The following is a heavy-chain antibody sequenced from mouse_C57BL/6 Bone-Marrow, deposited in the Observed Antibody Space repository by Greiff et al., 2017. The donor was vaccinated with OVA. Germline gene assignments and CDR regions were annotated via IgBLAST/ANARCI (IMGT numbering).Heavy chain of an antibody. CDR1: GYTFTSYW. CDR3: ARRTYYYGSSYYY. Sequence: VQLQQSGAELVKPGASVKLSCKASGYTFTSYWMHWVKQRPGQGLEWIGMIHPNSGSTNYNEKFKSKATLTLDKSSSTAYMQLRSLTSEDSAVYSCARRTYYYGSSYYYWGQGTTLTVSS. CDR2: IHPNSGST. D-gene: IGHD1-1*01. V-gene: IGHV1-64*01. J-gene: IGHJ2*01.